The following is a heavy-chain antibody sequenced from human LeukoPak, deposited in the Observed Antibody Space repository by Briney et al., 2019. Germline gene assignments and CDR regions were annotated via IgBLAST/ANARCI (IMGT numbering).Heavy chain of an antibody. CDR2: ISYDGSNK. CDR1: GFTFSSYA. CDR3: AKESPNLVVVPAAQG. D-gene: IGHD2-2*01. V-gene: IGHV3-30-3*01. Sequence: GGSLRLSRAASGFTFSSYAMHWVRQAPGKGLEWVAVISYDGSNKYYADSVKGRFTISRDNSKNTLYLQMNSLRAEDTAVYYCAKESPNLVVVPAAQGWGQGTLVTVSS. J-gene: IGHJ4*02.